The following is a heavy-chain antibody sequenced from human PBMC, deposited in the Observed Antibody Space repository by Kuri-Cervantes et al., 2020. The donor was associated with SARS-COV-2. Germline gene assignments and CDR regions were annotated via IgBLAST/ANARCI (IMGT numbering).Heavy chain of an antibody. D-gene: IGHD3-10*01. CDR3: ARSRPHRLLWFGDLCDY. CDR1: GGSISSYY. CDR2: IYTSGST. J-gene: IGHJ4*02. V-gene: IGHV4-4*07. Sequence: SETLSLTCTVSGGSISSYYWSWIRQPAGKGLEWIGRIYTSGSTNYNPSLKSRVTMSVDTSKNQFSLKLSSVTAADTAVYYCARSRPHRLLWFGDLCDYWGQGTLVTVSS.